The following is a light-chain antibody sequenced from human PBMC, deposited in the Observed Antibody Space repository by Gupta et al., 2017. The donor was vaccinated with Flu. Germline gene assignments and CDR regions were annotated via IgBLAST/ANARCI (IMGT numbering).Light chain of an antibody. CDR1: SSSNAD. J-gene: IGLJ2*01. CDR3: DSRYSTDIHKAV. V-gene: IGLV3-19*01. CDR2: AKN. Sequence: TCHGDSSSNADAYGYHQKQEQAPGLVIYAKNNGAHERPARVSGSSSGNTASLTITGAHAEDEADYYCDSRYSTDIHKAVFGGGTKLTVL.